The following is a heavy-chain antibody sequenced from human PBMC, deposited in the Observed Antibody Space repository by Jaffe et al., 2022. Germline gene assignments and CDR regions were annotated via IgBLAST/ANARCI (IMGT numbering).Heavy chain of an antibody. Sequence: QLQLQESGPGLVKPSETLSLTCTVSGGSISSSSYYWGWIRQPPGKGLEWIGSIYYSGSTYYNPSLKSRVTISVDTSKNQFSLKLSSVTAADTAVYYCARHSGSYYLPVYYFDYWGQGTLVTVSS. J-gene: IGHJ4*02. CDR3: ARHSGSYYLPVYYFDY. D-gene: IGHD3-10*01. CDR1: GGSISSSSYY. V-gene: IGHV4-39*01. CDR2: IYYSGST.